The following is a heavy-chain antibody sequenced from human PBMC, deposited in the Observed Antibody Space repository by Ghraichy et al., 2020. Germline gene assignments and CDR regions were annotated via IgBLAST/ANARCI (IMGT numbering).Heavy chain of an antibody. CDR3: ASTYDDFWSGYYRRPFDY. V-gene: IGHV4-34*01. CDR1: GGSFSGYY. D-gene: IGHD3-3*01. J-gene: IGHJ4*02. Sequence: GSLSLTCAVYGGSFSGYYWSWIRQPPGKGLEWIGEINHSGSTNYNPSLKSRVTISVDTSKNQFSLKLSSVTAADTAVYYCASTYDDFWSGYYRRPFDYWGQGTLVTVSS. CDR2: INHSGST.